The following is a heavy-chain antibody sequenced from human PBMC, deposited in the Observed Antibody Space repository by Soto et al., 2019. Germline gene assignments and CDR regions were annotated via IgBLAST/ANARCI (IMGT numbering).Heavy chain of an antibody. J-gene: IGHJ4*02. CDR3: ARISRLRTIDY. V-gene: IGHV4-31*03. D-gene: IGHD3-3*01. CDR1: GGSISSGGYY. Sequence: QVQLQESGPGLVKPSQTLSLTCTVSGGSISSGGYYWSWIRQHPGKGLEWIGYIYYSGSTYYNPSPKDRVNISVDTSNDQFSLKPSSVTGADTAVYYCARISRLRTIDYWGQGTLVTVSS. CDR2: IYYSGST.